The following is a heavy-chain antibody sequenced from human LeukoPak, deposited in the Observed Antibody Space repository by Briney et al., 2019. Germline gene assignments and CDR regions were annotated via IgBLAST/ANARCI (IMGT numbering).Heavy chain of an antibody. Sequence: ASVKVSCKASGYTFTSYYMHWVRQAPGQGLEWMGIINPSGGSTSYAQKFQGRVTITRDTSASTAYMELSSLRSEDTAVYYCATRGGPLTVDRTFDYWGQEPWSPSPQ. J-gene: IGHJ4*01. CDR1: GYTFTSYY. CDR2: INPSGGST. CDR3: ATRGGPLTVDRTFDY. D-gene: IGHD2-15*01. V-gene: IGHV1-46*01.